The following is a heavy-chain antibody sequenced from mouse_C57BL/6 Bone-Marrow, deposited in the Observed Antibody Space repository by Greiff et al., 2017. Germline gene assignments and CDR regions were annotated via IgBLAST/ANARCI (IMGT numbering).Heavy chain of an antibody. V-gene: IGHV5-6*01. D-gene: IGHD2-3*01. CDR3: ARLDGYYEAY. Sequence: EVQLVESGGDLVKPGGSLKLSCAASGFTFSSYGMSWVRQTPDKRLEWVATISSGGSYTYYPDSVKGRFTISRDNAKNTLYLQMSSLKSEDTAMYYCARLDGYYEAYWGQGTLVTVSA. CDR1: GFTFSSYG. J-gene: IGHJ3*01. CDR2: ISSGGSYT.